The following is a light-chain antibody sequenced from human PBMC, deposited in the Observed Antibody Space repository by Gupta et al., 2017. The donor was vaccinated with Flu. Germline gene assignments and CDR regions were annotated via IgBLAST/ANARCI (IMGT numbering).Light chain of an antibody. J-gene: IGKJ2*01. CDR2: KAS. Sequence: EIQMTHSPSTLSASVGDRVTITCRASQNISNWLAWFQQKPGKAPKLLIYKASRGESGVPSRFSGSGSEAEFTLTISSRQPEDFATYYCQQENSSPFTFGQGTKLDIK. CDR3: QQENSSPFT. CDR1: QNISNW. V-gene: IGKV1-5*03.